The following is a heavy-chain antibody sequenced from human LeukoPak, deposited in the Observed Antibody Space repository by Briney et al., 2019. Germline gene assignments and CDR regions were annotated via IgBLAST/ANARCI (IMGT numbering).Heavy chain of an antibody. J-gene: IGHJ6*02. V-gene: IGHV3-21*01. CDR2: ISSSSSYI. Sequence: GGSLRLSCAASGFTFSSYSMNWVRQAPGKGLEWVSSISSSSSYIYYADSVEGRFTISRDNAKNSLYLQMNSLRAEDTAVYYCAREPRWVSYYGMDVWGQGTTVTVSS. CDR3: AREPRWVSYYGMDV. CDR1: GFTFSSYS. D-gene: IGHD1-26*01.